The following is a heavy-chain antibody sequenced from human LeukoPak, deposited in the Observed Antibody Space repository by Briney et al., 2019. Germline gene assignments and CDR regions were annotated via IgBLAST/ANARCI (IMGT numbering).Heavy chain of an antibody. CDR2: INPNSGDT. J-gene: IGHJ5*02. CDR3: ARDRYCSSTSCRTLQYNWFDP. D-gene: IGHD2-2*01. CDR1: GYTFTSYD. Sequence: ASVKVSCKASGYTFTSYDINWVRQAPGQGLEWMGWINPNSGDTNYAQKYQGRVTMTRDTSISTAYMELSRLRSDDTAVYYCARDRYCSSTSCRTLQYNWFDPWGQGTLVTVSS. V-gene: IGHV1-2*02.